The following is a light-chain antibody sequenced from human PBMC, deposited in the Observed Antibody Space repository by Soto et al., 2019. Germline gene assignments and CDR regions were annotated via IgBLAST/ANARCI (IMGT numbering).Light chain of an antibody. Sequence: QSALTQPPSVSASPGQSVTISCTGTSSDVGSYDRVSWYRQPPGTAPKLMIYEVSNRPSGVPDRFSGSKSGNTASLTISGLQAEDEADYFCASYTTSSAFVVFGGGTKVTVL. CDR2: EVS. J-gene: IGLJ2*01. V-gene: IGLV2-18*02. CDR3: ASYTTSSAFVV. CDR1: SSDVGSYDR.